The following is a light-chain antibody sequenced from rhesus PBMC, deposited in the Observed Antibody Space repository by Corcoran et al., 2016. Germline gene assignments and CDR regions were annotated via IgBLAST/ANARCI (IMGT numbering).Light chain of an antibody. CDR1: TSDVGTYDY. CDR2: AVN. CDR3: CSFTTITTYI. V-gene: IGLV2S7*01. J-gene: IGLJ1*01. Sequence: QAAPTQPPSVSGSPGQSVTISCTGTTSDVGTYDYVSWYQQHPGKAPQLIIYAVNKRPSGVSDRFAGSKSGNTASLTISGLQAEDEADYYCCSFTTITTYIFGGGTRLTVL.